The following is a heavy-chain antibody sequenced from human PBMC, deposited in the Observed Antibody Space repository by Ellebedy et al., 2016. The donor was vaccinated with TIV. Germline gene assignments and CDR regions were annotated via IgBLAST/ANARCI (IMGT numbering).Heavy chain of an antibody. D-gene: IGHD6-19*01. J-gene: IGHJ5*02. Sequence: GGSLRLSCAASGFTFSSYSMNWVRQAPGKGLEWVSYISRTSNFIYYADSVKGRFTISRDDAKNSLYLQMNSLRDEDTAVYYCARDRMAVADNWFDPWGQGTLVTVSS. CDR2: ISRTSNFI. V-gene: IGHV3-48*02. CDR1: GFTFSSYS. CDR3: ARDRMAVADNWFDP.